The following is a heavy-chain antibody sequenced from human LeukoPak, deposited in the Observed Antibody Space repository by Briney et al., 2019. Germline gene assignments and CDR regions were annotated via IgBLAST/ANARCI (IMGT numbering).Heavy chain of an antibody. CDR2: TRNKANSYTT. J-gene: IGHJ6*02. Sequence: GGSLRLSCAASGFTFSDHYMDWVRQAPGKGLEWVGRTRNKANSYTTEYAASAKGRFTISRDDSKNSLYLQMNSLKTEDTAVYYCARVKYCSRTSCSYYGMDVWGQGTTVTVSS. CDR3: ARVKYCSRTSCSYYGMDV. CDR1: GFTFSDHY. V-gene: IGHV3-72*01. D-gene: IGHD2-2*01.